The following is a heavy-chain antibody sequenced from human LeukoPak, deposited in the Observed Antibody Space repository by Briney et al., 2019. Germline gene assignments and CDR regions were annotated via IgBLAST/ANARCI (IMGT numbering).Heavy chain of an antibody. CDR3: ARGPGIVVVPAAYVMDV. CDR2: ISSSSSTI. V-gene: IGHV3-48*01. CDR1: GFTFSSYS. Sequence: PGGSLRLSCAASGFTFSSYSMNWVRQAPGKGLEWVSYISSSSSTIYYADSVKGRFTISRDNAKNSLYLQMNSLRAEGTAVYYCARGPGIVVVPAAYVMDVWGQGTTDTVSS. D-gene: IGHD2-2*01. J-gene: IGHJ6*02.